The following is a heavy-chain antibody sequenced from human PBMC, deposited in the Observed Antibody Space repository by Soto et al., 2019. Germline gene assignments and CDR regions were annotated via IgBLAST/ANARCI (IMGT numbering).Heavy chain of an antibody. D-gene: IGHD6-19*01. CDR1: GYTFTSYG. CDR3: ARGKQWLVGPYYYGMDV. Sequence: QVQLVKSGAEVKKPGASVKVSCKASGYTFTSYGISWLRQAPGQGLEWMGWISAYNGNTNYAQKLQGRITMTTDTSTSTAYMELRSLRSDDTAVYYCARGKQWLVGPYYYGMDVWGQGTTVTVSS. V-gene: IGHV1-18*01. CDR2: ISAYNGNT. J-gene: IGHJ6*02.